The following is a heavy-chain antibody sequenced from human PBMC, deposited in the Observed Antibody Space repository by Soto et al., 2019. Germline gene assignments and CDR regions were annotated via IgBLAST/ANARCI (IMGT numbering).Heavy chain of an antibody. CDR2: INPSGGST. D-gene: IGHD4-17*01. J-gene: IGHJ6*02. CDR1: GYTFTSYY. Sequence: QVQLVQSGAEVKKPGASVKVSCKASGYTFTSYYMHWMRQAPGQGLEWMGIINPSGGSTSYAQKFQGRVTMTRDTSTSTVYMELSSLRSEDTAVYYCARALIYGDSRYYYYGMDVWGQGTTVTVSS. V-gene: IGHV1-46*01. CDR3: ARALIYGDSRYYYYGMDV.